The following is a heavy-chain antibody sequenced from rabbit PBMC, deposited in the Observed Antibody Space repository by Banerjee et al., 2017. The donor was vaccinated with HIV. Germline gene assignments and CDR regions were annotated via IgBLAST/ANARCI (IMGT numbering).Heavy chain of an antibody. CDR1: GFSFTSSYY. Sequence: QEQLVESGGDLVQPEGSLTLTCKASGFSFTSSYYMCWVRQAPGKGLEWIACIYVGSSGSTYYASWAKGRFTISKTSSTTVTLQMTSLTAADTATYFCARGDASNSRFKLWGQGTLVTVS. J-gene: IGHJ4*01. CDR2: IYVGSSGST. CDR3: ARGDASNSRFKL. V-gene: IGHV1S45*01. D-gene: IGHD8-1*01.